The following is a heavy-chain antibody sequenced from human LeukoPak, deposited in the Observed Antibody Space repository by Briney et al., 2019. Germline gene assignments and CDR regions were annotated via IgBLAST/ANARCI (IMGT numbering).Heavy chain of an antibody. CDR3: ARLCGGYSYSGLDY. D-gene: IGHD2-21*02. Sequence: GGSLRLSCAASGFTFSSYEMNWVRQAPGRGLEYLSYISSGSSTISYADSVKGRFTISRDNAKNSLYLQMNSLRAEDTAVYYCARLCGGYSYSGLDYAGQGTLLTVPS. CDR2: ISSGSSTI. CDR1: GFTFSSYE. V-gene: IGHV3-48*03. J-gene: IGHJ4*02.